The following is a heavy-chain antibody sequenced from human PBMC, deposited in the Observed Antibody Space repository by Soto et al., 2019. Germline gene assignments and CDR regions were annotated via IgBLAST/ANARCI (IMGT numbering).Heavy chain of an antibody. J-gene: IGHJ3*02. Sequence: GSLKISFKGSGYSFTSYWISWVRHMPGKGLGWMGRIDPSDSYTNYSPSFQGHVTISADKSISTAYLQWGSLKASDTAMYYCARRPHNYYDSSGYYSVGAFDIWGQGTM. V-gene: IGHV5-10-1*01. CDR3: ARRPHNYYDSSGYYSVGAFDI. D-gene: IGHD3-22*01. CDR2: IDPSDSYT. CDR1: GYSFTSYW.